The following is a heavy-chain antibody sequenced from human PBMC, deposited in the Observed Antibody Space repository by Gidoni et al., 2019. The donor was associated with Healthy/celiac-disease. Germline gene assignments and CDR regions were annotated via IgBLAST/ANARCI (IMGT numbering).Heavy chain of an antibody. CDR1: GFTFSSYA. CDR3: AKDYSSSSPYYFDY. J-gene: IGHJ4*02. CDR2: ISGSGGST. Sequence: EVQLLESGGGLVQPGGYLSVSCAASGFTFSSYAMSWVRQAPGKWLEWVSAISGSGGSTYYADSVKGRFTISRDNSKNTLYLQMNSLRAEDTAVYYCAKDYSSSSPYYFDYWGQGTLVTVSS. V-gene: IGHV3-23*01. D-gene: IGHD6-6*01.